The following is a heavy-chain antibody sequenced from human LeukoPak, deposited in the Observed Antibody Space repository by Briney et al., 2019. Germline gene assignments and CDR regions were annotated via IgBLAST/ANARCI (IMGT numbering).Heavy chain of an antibody. CDR1: GFTFTSYW. V-gene: IGHV3-48*04. Sequence: GGSLRLSCAASGFTFTSYWMSWVRQAPGKGLEWISYISASGTLTHYADSVEGRFTISRDNARNSLYLQMNSLRAEDTAVYYCARDGTPIHSSGWVHMDVWGKGTTVTISS. CDR3: ARDGTPIHSSGWVHMDV. J-gene: IGHJ6*04. D-gene: IGHD6-25*01. CDR2: ISASGTLT.